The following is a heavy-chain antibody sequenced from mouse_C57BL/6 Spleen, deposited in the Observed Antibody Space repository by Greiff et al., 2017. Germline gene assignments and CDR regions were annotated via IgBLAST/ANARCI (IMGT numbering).Heavy chain of an antibody. CDR1: GYSITSGYY. D-gene: IGHD1-1*01. CDR2: ISYDGSN. Sequence: EVQLQQSGPGLVKPSQSLSLTCSVTGYSITSGYYWNWIRQFPGNKLEWMGYISYDGSNNYNPSLKNRISITRDTSKNQFFLKLNSVTTEDTATYYCARDLDLYGSSWGYFDVWGTGTTVTVSS. CDR3: ARDLDLYGSSWGYFDV. V-gene: IGHV3-6*01. J-gene: IGHJ1*03.